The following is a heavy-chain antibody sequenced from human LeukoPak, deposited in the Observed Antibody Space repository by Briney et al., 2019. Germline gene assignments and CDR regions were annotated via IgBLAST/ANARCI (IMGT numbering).Heavy chain of an antibody. D-gene: IGHD2-15*01. J-gene: IGHJ4*02. CDR3: ARIVGVGYFDY. CDR1: GFTFSSYS. Sequence: GGSLRLSCAASGFTFSSYSMNWVRQAPGKGLEWVSSISSSSSYIYYADSVKGRFTTSRDNAKNSLYLQMNSLRAEDTAVYYCARIVGVGYFDYWGQGTLATVSS. V-gene: IGHV3-21*01. CDR2: ISSSSSYI.